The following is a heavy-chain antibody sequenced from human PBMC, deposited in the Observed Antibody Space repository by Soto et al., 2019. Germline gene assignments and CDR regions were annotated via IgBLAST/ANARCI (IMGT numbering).Heavy chain of an antibody. CDR3: ARSTPYSSGWTHYYYGMDV. Sequence: SVKVSCKASGGTFRSYAISWVRQAPGQGLEWMGGIIPIFGTANYAQKFQGRVTITADESTSTAYMELSSLRSEDTAVYYCARSTPYSSGWTHYYYGMDVWGQGTTVTVSS. CDR1: GGTFRSYA. D-gene: IGHD6-19*01. V-gene: IGHV1-69*13. CDR2: IIPIFGTA. J-gene: IGHJ6*02.